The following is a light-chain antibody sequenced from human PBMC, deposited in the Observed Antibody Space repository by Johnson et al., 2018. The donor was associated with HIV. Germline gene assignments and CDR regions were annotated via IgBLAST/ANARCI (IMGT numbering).Light chain of an antibody. Sequence: QSVLTQPPSVSAAPGQKVTISCSGSSSNIGNNYVSWYQQLPGTAPKLLIYENNKRPSGIPYRFSCSKSGTSATLGITGLQTGDEADYYCGTWDSSLNVEVFGTGTRVTVL. V-gene: IGLV1-51*02. CDR3: GTWDSSLNVEV. CDR2: ENN. CDR1: SSNIGNNY. J-gene: IGLJ1*01.